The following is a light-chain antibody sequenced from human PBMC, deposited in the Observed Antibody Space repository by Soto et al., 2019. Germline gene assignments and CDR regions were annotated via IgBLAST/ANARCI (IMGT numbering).Light chain of an antibody. J-gene: IGLJ2*01. CDR2: DVN. Sequence: QSVLTQPASVSGSPGQSITISCTGTRSYIGAYNFVSWYQQHPGEVPKLILYDVNVRPSGVSNRFSGSKSGNTASLTISGLQAEHEADYYCTSWTTSTTMIFGGGTKVTVL. V-gene: IGLV2-14*03. CDR3: TSWTTSTTMI. CDR1: RSYIGAYNF.